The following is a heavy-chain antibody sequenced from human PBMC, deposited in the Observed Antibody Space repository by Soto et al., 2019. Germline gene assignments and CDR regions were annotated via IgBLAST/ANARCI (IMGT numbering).Heavy chain of an antibody. V-gene: IGHV1-18*01. CDR2: ISGYNGDT. CDR3: AKNGQPPYYYYGLDV. D-gene: IGHD2-8*01. Sequence: ASLQVSCKASGYTFTRYGISWVRQAPGQGLEWMGWISGYNGDTNYAQKFQDRVSMTIDTSTGTAYMELRSLTSDDTAIYYCAKNGQPPYYYYGLDVWG. CDR1: GYTFTRYG. J-gene: IGHJ6*02.